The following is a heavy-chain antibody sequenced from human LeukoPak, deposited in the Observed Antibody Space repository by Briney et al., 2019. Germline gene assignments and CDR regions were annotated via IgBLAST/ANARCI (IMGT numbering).Heavy chain of an antibody. J-gene: IGHJ4*02. CDR3: ARGVYYDILTGPDY. V-gene: IGHV3-21*01. CDR1: GFTFSSYS. CDR2: ISSSSSYI. Sequence: GGSLRLSCAASGFTFSSYSMNWVRQAPGKGLEWVSSISSSSSYIYYADSVEGRFTISRDNAKNSQYLQMNSLRAEDTAVYYCARGVYYDILTGPDYWGQGTLVTVSS. D-gene: IGHD3-9*01.